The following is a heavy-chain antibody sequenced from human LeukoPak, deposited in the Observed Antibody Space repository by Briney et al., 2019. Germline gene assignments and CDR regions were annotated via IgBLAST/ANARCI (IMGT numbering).Heavy chain of an antibody. J-gene: IGHJ4*02. D-gene: IGHD6-19*01. Sequence: GASVKVSCKASGYTFTSYGISWVRQAPGQGLEWMGWINSNNGNTNYEQKLQGRVTMTTDTSTSTAYMELRSLRSDDTAVYYCARDQSAIAVAGTFDYWGQGTLVTVSS. CDR2: INSNNGNT. V-gene: IGHV1-18*01. CDR1: GYTFTSYG. CDR3: ARDQSAIAVAGTFDY.